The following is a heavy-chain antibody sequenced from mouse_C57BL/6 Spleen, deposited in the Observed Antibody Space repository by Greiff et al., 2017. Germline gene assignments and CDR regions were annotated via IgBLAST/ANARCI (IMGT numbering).Heavy chain of an antibody. Sequence: QVQLQQSGAELARPGASVKLSCKASGYTFTSYGISWVKQRTGQGLEWIGEIYPRSGNTYYNEKFKGKATLTADKSSSTAYMELHSLTSEDSAVYFCAQIYYDYDAWFAVWGTGTLVTVSA. D-gene: IGHD2-4*01. CDR1: GYTFTSYG. J-gene: IGHJ3*01. V-gene: IGHV1-81*01. CDR2: IYPRSGNT. CDR3: AQIYYDYDAWFAV.